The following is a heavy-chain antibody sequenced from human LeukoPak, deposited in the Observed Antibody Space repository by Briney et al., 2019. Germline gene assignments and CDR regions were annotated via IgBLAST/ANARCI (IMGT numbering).Heavy chain of an antibody. D-gene: IGHD3-10*01. Sequence: GASVKVSCKASGYTFTSYGISRVRQAPGQGLEWMGWISAYNGNTNYVQKLQGRVTMTTDTSTSTAYMELRSLRSDDTAVYYCARSDYYGSGTTDYYYYYGMDVWGQGTTVTVSS. J-gene: IGHJ6*02. CDR3: ARSDYYGSGTTDYYYYYGMDV. CDR1: GYTFTSYG. V-gene: IGHV1-18*01. CDR2: ISAYNGNT.